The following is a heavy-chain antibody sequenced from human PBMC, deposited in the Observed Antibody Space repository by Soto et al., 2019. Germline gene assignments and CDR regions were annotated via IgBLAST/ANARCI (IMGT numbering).Heavy chain of an antibody. CDR2: IYYTGST. J-gene: IGHJ5*02. CDR1: GGSISSGDYY. V-gene: IGHV4-30-4*02. Sequence: PSETLSLTCTISGGSISSGDYYWSWVRQPPGKDLEYIGYIYYTGSTYYNPSLNSRLTMSVDTSKNQFSLKLSSVAAADTAVYYCARAPTIYSSSWYGFPFDPWGQGTLVTVSS. D-gene: IGHD6-13*01. CDR3: ARAPTIYSSSWYGFPFDP.